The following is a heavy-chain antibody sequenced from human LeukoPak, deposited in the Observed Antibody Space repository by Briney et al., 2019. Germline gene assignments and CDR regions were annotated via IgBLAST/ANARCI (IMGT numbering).Heavy chain of an antibody. CDR2: IFHSGNT. CDR3: ARGRGLGGLFDS. CDR1: GDSISSGTYS. Sequence: SETLSLTCAVSGDSISSGTYSWSWIRQPPGKGLELIGYIFHSGNTYYNPSLKSRVTISVDKSKNQFSLKLSSVTAADTAIYFCARGRGLGGLFDSWGQGTLVTVSS. J-gene: IGHJ4*02. D-gene: IGHD6-25*01. V-gene: IGHV4-30-2*01.